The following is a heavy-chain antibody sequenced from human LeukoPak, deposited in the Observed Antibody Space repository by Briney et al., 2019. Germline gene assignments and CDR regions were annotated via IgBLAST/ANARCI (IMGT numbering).Heavy chain of an antibody. CDR2: ISSSGSTI. D-gene: IGHD4-23*01. CDR3: ARALWRTVVTAFGY. CDR1: GFTFSSYS. Sequence: GESLRLTCAASGFTFSSYSMNWVRQAPGKGLEWVSYISSSGSTIYYADSVKGRFTISRDNANNSLYLQMNSLRAEDTAVYYCARALWRTVVTAFGYWGQGTLVTVSS. J-gene: IGHJ4*02. V-gene: IGHV3-48*04.